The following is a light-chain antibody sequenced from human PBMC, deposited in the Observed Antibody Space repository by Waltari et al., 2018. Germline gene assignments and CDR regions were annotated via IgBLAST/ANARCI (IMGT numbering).Light chain of an antibody. V-gene: IGLV2-23*02. CDR3: CSYAGGGTYV. Sequence: QYALTQPASVSRSPGQPITISCNGTSSDVAKYNLVPWYQHHPDKAPKLMIYEVTKRPSGVSNRFSGSKSDNTASLTISGLQAEDEADYYCCSYAGGGTYVFGPGTKVTVL. CDR2: EVT. J-gene: IGLJ1*01. CDR1: SSDVAKYNL.